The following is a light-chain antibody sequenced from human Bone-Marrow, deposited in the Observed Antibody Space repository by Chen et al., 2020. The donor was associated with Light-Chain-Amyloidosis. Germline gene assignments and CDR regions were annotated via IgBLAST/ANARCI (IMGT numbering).Light chain of an antibody. CDR1: NLGSTS. CDR3: QVWDRSSDRPV. CDR2: DDS. J-gene: IGLJ3*02. V-gene: IGLV3-21*02. Sequence: SYVLTEPSSVSVAPGQTATIASGGNNLGSTSVNWYQQTPGQAPLLVFYDDSDRPSGIPERLSGSNSGNTATLTISRVEAGDEADYYCQVWDRSSDRPVFGGGTKLTVL.